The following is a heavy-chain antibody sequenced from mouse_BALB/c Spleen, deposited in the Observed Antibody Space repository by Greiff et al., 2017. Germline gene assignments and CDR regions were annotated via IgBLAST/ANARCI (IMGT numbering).Heavy chain of an antibody. CDR3: ASDGNYAMDY. CDR2: ISSGSSTI. CDR1: GFTFSSFG. J-gene: IGHJ4*01. Sequence: EVMLVESGGGLVQPGGSWKLSCAASGFTFSSFGMHWVRQAPEKGLEWVAYISSGSSTIYYADTVKGRFTISRDNPKNTLFLQMTSLRSEDTAMYYCASDGNYAMDYWGQGTSVTVSS. V-gene: IGHV5-17*02. D-gene: IGHD2-3*01.